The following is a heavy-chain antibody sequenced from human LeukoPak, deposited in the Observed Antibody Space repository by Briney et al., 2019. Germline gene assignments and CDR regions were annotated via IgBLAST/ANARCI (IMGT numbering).Heavy chain of an antibody. V-gene: IGHV3-73*01. J-gene: IGHJ4*02. Sequence: GGSLRLSCTASGFTFSGSAIHWVRQASGKGLEWVGRIRGKANSYATAYAASVKGRFTISRDDSRNTAYLQMNSLKTEDAAMYYCTIGVYWGQGTLVTVSS. CDR2: IRGKANSYAT. CDR3: TIGVY. CDR1: GFTFSGSA.